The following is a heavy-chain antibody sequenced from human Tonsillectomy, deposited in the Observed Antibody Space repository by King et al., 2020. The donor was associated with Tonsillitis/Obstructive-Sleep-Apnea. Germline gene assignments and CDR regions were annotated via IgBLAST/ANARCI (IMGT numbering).Heavy chain of an antibody. CDR1: GFTFSSYA. CDR3: AKEIYDSSGYYSFKEERDAFDI. V-gene: IGHV3-23*04. CDR2: ISGSGGST. Sequence: VQLVESGGGLVQPGGSLRLSRAASGFTFSSYAMSWVRQAPGKGLEWVSAISGSGGSTYYADSVKGRFTISRDNSKNTLYLQMNSLRAEDTAVYYCAKEIYDSSGYYSFKEERDAFDIWGQGTMVTVSS. D-gene: IGHD3-22*01. J-gene: IGHJ3*02.